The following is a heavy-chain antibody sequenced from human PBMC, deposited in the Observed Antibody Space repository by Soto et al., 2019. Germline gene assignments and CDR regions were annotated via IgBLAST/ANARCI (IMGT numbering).Heavy chain of an antibody. CDR3: ARGTYFDY. CDR2: ISAYNDHT. D-gene: IGHD1-1*01. CDR1: GYIMTTYG. V-gene: IGHV1-18*01. J-gene: IGHJ4*02. Sequence: QVQLVQSGTEVKKPGASVKVSCKASGYIMTTYGVSWVRQAPGQGLEWVGWISAYNDHTNYAQKFQVRVTMTTDTSTSTAYMELSTLRSDDTAVYYCARGTYFDYWGQGPLVTVSS.